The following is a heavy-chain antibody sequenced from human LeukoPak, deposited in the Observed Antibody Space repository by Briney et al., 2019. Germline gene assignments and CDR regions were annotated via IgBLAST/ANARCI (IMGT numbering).Heavy chain of an antibody. D-gene: IGHD6-13*01. CDR3: ATVSSSWLGYFQH. V-gene: IGHV3-66*01. Sequence: GGSLRLSCAASGFTVSSNYMTWVRQAPGKGLEWVSVIYSGGRTFDADSVKGRFTISRDNVKNTVFLQMNSLRVEDTAVYYCATVSSSWLGYFQHWGQGTLVTASS. CDR1: GFTVSSNY. J-gene: IGHJ1*01. CDR2: IYSGGRT.